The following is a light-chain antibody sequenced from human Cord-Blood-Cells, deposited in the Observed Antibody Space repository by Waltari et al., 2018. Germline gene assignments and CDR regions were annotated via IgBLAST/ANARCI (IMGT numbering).Light chain of an antibody. CDR3: SSYTSSSTLV. J-gene: IGLJ1*01. CDR2: DVS. CDR1: SSDVGGYNY. V-gene: IGLV2-14*01. Sequence: QSALTQPASVSVSPGQSTSISCTGTSSDVGGYNYVSWYQQHPGKASKLMIYDVSKRPSGVSNRFSGSKSGNTASLTISGLQAEDEADYYCSSYTSSSTLVFGTGTKVTVL.